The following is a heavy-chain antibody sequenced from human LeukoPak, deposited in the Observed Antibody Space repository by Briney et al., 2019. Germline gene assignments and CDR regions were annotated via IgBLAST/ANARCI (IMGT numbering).Heavy chain of an antibody. J-gene: IGHJ5*02. CDR1: GGSISSYY. CDR3: ARGRITMVRGVINGPYNWFDP. V-gene: IGHV4-59*12. CDR2: IYYSGST. D-gene: IGHD3-10*01. Sequence: SETLSLTCTVSGGSISSYYWSWIRQPPGKGLEWIGYIYYSGSTYYNPSLKSRVTISVDTSKNQFSLKLSSVTAADTAVYYCARGRITMVRGVINGPYNWFDPWGQGTLVTVSS.